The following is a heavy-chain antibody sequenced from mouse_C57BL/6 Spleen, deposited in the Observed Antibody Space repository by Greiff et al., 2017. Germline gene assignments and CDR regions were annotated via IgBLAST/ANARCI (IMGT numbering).Heavy chain of an antibody. D-gene: IGHD1-1*01. CDR2: IDPEDGET. CDR1: GFNIKDYY. V-gene: IGHV14-2*01. J-gene: IGHJ2*01. CDR3: ASPYYYGSSLYYFDY. Sequence: EVQLQQSGAELVKPGASVKLSCTASGFNIKDYYMHWVKQRTEQGLEWIGRIDPEDGETKYAPKFQGKATITADPSSNTAYLQLSSLTSEDTAVYYCASPYYYGSSLYYFDYWGQGTTLTVSS.